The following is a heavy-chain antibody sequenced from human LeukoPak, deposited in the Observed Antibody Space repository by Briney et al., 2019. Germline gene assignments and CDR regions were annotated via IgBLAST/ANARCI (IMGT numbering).Heavy chain of an antibody. D-gene: IGHD6-13*01. CDR2: ITLSSSTI. J-gene: IGHJ4*02. V-gene: IGHV3-48*01. CDR1: GFTFTTYN. CDR3: ARETPQSSSWTACDY. Sequence: GGSLRLSCAASGFTFTTYNMNWVRQAPGKGLEWVSYITLSSSTIYYADSVKGRFTISRDNSKNSPSLQMNSLRAEDTAVYYCARETPQSSSWTACDYWGQGNLVTVSS.